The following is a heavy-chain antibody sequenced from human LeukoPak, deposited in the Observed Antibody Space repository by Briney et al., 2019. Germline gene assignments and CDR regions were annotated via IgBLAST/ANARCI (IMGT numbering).Heavy chain of an antibody. CDR2: ISSDGSNK. V-gene: IGHV3-30-3*01. J-gene: IGHJ3*02. Sequence: GGSLRLSCAPSAFTFTTSAMHWVRQAPGTGLGWVAFISSDGSNKFYADSVKGRFTVSRDNFKNMLYVQMNSLRAEDAAVYYCAREGQYPNAFDIWGQGTLVSVSS. D-gene: IGHD2-2*01. CDR1: AFTFTTSA. CDR3: AREGQYPNAFDI.